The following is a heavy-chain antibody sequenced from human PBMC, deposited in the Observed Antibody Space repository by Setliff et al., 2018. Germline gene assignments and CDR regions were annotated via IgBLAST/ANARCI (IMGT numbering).Heavy chain of an antibody. CDR2: IWYDGSNK. J-gene: IGHJ4*02. CDR3: AKERRVAVVLDY. CDR1: GFTFSSYG. V-gene: IGHV3-33*06. Sequence: GGSLRLSCAASGFTFSSYGMHWVRQAPGKGLEWVAVIWYDGSNKYYADSVKGRFTISRDNSKNTLYLQMNRLRAEDTAVYYCAKERRVAVVLDYWGQGTLVTVSS. D-gene: IGHD6-19*01.